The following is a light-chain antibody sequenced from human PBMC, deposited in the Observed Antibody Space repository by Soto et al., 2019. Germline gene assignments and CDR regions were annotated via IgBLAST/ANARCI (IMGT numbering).Light chain of an antibody. V-gene: IGKV1-33*01. CDR2: DAS. J-gene: IGKJ4*01. CDR3: QQYDNLPLT. Sequence: DIHLTQSPSSLSASVGDRVTITCQASQDISNYLHWYQQKPGKAPKLLIYDASNLETGVPSRFSGGGSGTDFTFTISSXQPEDIATYYCQQYDNLPLTFGGGTKVDIK. CDR1: QDISNY.